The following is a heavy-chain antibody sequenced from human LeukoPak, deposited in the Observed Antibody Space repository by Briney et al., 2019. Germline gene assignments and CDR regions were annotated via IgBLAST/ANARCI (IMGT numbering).Heavy chain of an antibody. CDR3: ARIASGSRYGWFDP. V-gene: IGHV4-59*01. CDR2: IYYSGST. J-gene: IGHJ5*02. D-gene: IGHD6-13*01. CDR1: GGSLSTYY. Sequence: RPSETLSLTCTVSGGSLSTYYWTWIRQPPGKGLEWIGYIYYSGSTNYNPSHKSRVTISVDPSKNQLSLKLTSVTAADTALYFCARIASGSRYGWFDPWGQGTLVTVSS.